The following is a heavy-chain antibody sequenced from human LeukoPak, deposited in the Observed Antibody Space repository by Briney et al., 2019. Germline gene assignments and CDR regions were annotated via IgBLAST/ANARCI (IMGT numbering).Heavy chain of an antibody. CDR1: DGSISSGSYY. CDR3: ARVGDYCGGDCYDWFDP. CDR2: IYTSGST. J-gene: IGHJ5*02. D-gene: IGHD2-21*02. Sequence: SQTLSLTCTVSDGSISSGSYYWSWIRQPAGKGLEWIGRIYTSGSTNYNPSLKSRVTISVDTSKNQFSLKLSSVTAADTAVYYCARVGDYCGGDCYDWFDPWGQRTLVTVSS. V-gene: IGHV4-61*02.